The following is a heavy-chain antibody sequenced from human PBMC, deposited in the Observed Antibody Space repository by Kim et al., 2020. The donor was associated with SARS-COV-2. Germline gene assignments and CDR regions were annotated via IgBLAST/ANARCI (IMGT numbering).Heavy chain of an antibody. J-gene: IGHJ6*02. CDR1: GFTFGDYA. CDR2: ISWNSGSI. D-gene: IGHD2-21*01. CDR3: AKARYYPNYYGMDV. Sequence: GGSLRLSCAASGFTFGDYAMHWVRQAPGKGLEWVSCISWNSGSIGYADSVKGRFTISRDNAKNSLYLQMNSLRAEDTALYYCAKARYYPNYYGMDVWGQGTTVTVSS. V-gene: IGHV3-9*01.